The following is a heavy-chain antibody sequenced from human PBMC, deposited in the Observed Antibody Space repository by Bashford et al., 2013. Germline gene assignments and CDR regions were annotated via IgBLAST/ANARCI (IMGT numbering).Heavy chain of an antibody. CDR2: IVPILGVA. Sequence: VASVKVSCKASGGTFSNYGFNWVRQARGQGLEWMGGIVPILGVANYAQKFQGRVTMTADKSTSAVYMELSGLRYDDMGVYYCALDRSKKEGIKVWGQGTTVTVSS. CDR3: ALDRSKKEGIKV. V-gene: IGHV1-69*10. CDR1: GGTFSNYG. D-gene: IGHD1-14*01. J-gene: IGHJ6*02.